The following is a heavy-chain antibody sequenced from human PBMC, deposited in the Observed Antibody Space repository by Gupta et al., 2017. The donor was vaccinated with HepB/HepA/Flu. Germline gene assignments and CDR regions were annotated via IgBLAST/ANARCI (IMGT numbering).Heavy chain of an antibody. CDR2: ISSSSSYI. V-gene: IGHV3-21*01. CDR1: GFTFSRYS. D-gene: IGHD6-19*01. CDR3: ARGSGSGWSTHFDY. Sequence: VQLVESGGGLVKPGGSRCLSCAAYGFTFSRYSLSWFRQAPGKGLEWVSSISSSSSYIYYADSMKGRFTISRDNAKNSLYLQMNSLRAEDTAVYYCARGSGSGWSTHFDYWGQGTLVTVSS. J-gene: IGHJ4*02.